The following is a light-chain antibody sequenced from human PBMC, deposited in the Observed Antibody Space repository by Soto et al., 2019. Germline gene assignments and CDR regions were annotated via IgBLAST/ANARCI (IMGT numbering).Light chain of an antibody. J-gene: IGLJ2*01. V-gene: IGLV1-44*01. Sequence: QSVLTQPPSASGTPGQTVTISCSGSSSNIGLNDVHWYRQLSGTAPQILIYDTNQQATGVPDRFSGSRSGTSASQAIHGLQSEDEADYHCAAWDDSLNGPVFGGGTQLTVL. CDR3: AAWDDSLNGPV. CDR2: DTN. CDR1: SSNIGLND.